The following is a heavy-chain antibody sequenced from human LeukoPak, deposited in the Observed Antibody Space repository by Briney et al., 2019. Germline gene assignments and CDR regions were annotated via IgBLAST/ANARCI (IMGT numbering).Heavy chain of an antibody. Sequence: GESLKISCKGSGYSFPRYWIGWVRQMPGKGLEWMGIIYPGDSDTRYSPSFQGQVTISVDKSISTAYLQWSTLKASDTAIYYCARPYDSSGYALDYWGQGTLVTVSS. CDR3: ARPYDSSGYALDY. CDR1: GYSFPRYW. V-gene: IGHV5-51*01. D-gene: IGHD3-22*01. CDR2: IYPGDSDT. J-gene: IGHJ4*02.